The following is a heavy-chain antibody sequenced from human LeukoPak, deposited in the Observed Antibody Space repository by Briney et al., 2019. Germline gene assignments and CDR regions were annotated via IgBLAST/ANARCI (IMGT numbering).Heavy chain of an antibody. D-gene: IGHD2-2*02. V-gene: IGHV3-30*02. J-gene: IGHJ4*02. CDR1: GFTFSSYG. CDR2: IRYDGSNK. Sequence: GGSLRLSCAASGFTFSSYGMHWVRQAPGKGLEWVAFIRYDGSNKYYADSVKGRFTISRDNSKNTLYLQMNSLRAEDTAVYYCAKEGYCSSTSCYTSFDYWGQGTLVTVSS. CDR3: AKEGYCSSTSCYTSFDY.